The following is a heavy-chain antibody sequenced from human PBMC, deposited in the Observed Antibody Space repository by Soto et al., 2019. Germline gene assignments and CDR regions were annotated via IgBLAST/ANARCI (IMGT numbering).Heavy chain of an antibody. V-gene: IGHV1-69*13. CDR3: ARDTALVRSGYYYSGMDV. J-gene: IGHJ6*02. D-gene: IGHD5-18*01. Sequence: SVKVSCKASGATFSSYAISWVRQAPGQVPEWMGGIIPIFGSVNYAQKFQGRVTITADESTGTAYMELSSLRSEDTAVYYCARDTALVRSGYYYSGMDVWGQGTTVTVSS. CDR1: GATFSSYA. CDR2: IIPIFGSV.